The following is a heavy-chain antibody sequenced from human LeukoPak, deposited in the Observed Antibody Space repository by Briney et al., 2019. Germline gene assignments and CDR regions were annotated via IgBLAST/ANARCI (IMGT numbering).Heavy chain of an antibody. V-gene: IGHV1-24*01. D-gene: IGHD1-26*01. CDR3: ATAQNQVGATLFDY. CDR2: FDPEDGET. Sequence: ASVKVSCKVSGYTLTELSMHWVRQAPGKGLEWMGGFDPEDGETIYAQKFQGRVTMTEDTSTDTAYMELSSLRSEDTAVYYCATAQNQVGATLFDYWGQGTLVTVSS. J-gene: IGHJ4*02. CDR1: GYTLTELS.